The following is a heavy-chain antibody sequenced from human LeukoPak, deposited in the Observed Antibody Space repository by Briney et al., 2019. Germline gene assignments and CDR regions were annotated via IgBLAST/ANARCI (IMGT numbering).Heavy chain of an antibody. J-gene: IGHJ5*02. D-gene: IGHD4/OR15-4a*01. Sequence: GGSLRLSCAASGFTFSSYAMSWVRQAPGKGLEWVSTISGSGGSTYYADSVKGRFTISRDNSKNTLYLQMNSLRAEDTAVYYCARDEGVLQFDPWGQGTLVTVSS. CDR2: ISGSGGST. CDR1: GFTFSSYA. CDR3: ARDEGVLQFDP. V-gene: IGHV3-23*01.